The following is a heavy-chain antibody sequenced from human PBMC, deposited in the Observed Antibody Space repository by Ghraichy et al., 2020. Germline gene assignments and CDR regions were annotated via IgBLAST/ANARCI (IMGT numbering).Heavy chain of an antibody. D-gene: IGHD6-19*01. CDR2: ISSSSSTI. CDR1: GFTFSSYS. V-gene: IGHV3-48*01. Sequence: RGSLRLSCAASGFTFSSYSLNWVRQAPGKGLEWVSYISSSSSTIYYADSVKGRFTISRDNAKNSLYLQMNSLRAEDTAVYYCARFIAVAGSDYWGQGTLVTVSS. CDR3: ARFIAVAGSDY. J-gene: IGHJ4*02.